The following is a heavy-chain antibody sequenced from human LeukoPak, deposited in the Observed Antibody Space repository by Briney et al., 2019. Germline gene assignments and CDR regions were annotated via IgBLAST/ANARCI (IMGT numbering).Heavy chain of an antibody. V-gene: IGHV1-46*01. CDR1: GYSFISYY. D-gene: IGHD3-10*01. CDR3: ARDLYYTSGIYKGLDY. J-gene: IGHJ4*02. CDR2: INPNYGDT. Sequence: ASVKISCKASGYSFISYYIRWVRQAPGQGLDWLGIINPNYGDTKYAQRFQGRLIMTRDTSTNTVYMELSSLRPEDTAVYFCARDLYYTSGIYKGLDYWGQGTLVIVSS.